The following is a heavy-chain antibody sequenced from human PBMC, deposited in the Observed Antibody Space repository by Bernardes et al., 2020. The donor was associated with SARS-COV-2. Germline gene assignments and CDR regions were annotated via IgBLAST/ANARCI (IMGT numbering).Heavy chain of an antibody. CDR3: ASGFSARYRMNWFDP. CDR1: GITINNFA. CDR2: ISGSGDAT. J-gene: IGHJ5*02. D-gene: IGHD1-26*01. V-gene: IGHV3-23*01. Sequence: GGSLRLSCAASGITINNFAMRWVRQAPGKGLEWVSDISGSGDATSYAPSVRGRFTISRDNPNNTLYLQMNSLRAEDTAMYYCASGFSARYRMNWFDPWGQGILVTVSS.